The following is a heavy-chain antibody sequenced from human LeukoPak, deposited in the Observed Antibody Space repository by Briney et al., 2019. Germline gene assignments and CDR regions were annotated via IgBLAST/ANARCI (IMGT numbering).Heavy chain of an antibody. J-gene: IGHJ4*02. Sequence: PGGSLRLSCAASGFTFSSYGMHWVRQAPGKGLEWVAFIRYDGSNKYYADSVKGRFTISRDNSKNTLYLQMNSLRAEDTAVYYCAKDQEEKRGYYDFWSGPPDYWGQGTLVTVSS. CDR2: IRYDGSNK. D-gene: IGHD3-3*01. V-gene: IGHV3-30*02. CDR3: AKDQEEKRGYYDFWSGPPDY. CDR1: GFTFSSYG.